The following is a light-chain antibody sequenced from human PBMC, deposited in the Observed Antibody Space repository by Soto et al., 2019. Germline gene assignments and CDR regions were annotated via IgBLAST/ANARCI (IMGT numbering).Light chain of an antibody. CDR2: EAS. J-gene: IGKJ1*01. V-gene: IGKV3D-20*01. CDR3: QQSNNWPWT. CDR1: QSVRSSY. Sequence: DIELTQSPGGKCLSPGERATLSCGPSQSVRSSYLAWYQQKPGLAPRRLIYEASTRATGITERFSGSGFGTDVTLTIISRQSEDVSIDDCQQSNNWPWTFGQGTKVDIK.